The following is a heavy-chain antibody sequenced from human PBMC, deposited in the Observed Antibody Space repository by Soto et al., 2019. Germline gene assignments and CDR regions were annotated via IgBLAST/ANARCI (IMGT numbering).Heavy chain of an antibody. CDR1: GFTFSSYW. D-gene: IGHD5-18*01. Sequence: PGGSLRLSCAASGFTFSSYWMSWVRQALGKGLEWVSNIKRNSGEKGYADSVKGRFTTSRDNAENSLYLQMNSLRPEDTALYYCVRSKGGYSYGTPFDYWGQGTLVTVS. J-gene: IGHJ4*02. V-gene: IGHV3-7*05. CDR2: IKRNSGEK. CDR3: VRSKGGYSYGTPFDY.